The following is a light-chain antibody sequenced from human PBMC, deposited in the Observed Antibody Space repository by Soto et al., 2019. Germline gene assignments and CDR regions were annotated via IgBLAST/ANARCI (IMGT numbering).Light chain of an antibody. CDR1: QSVSSN. CDR3: QQTYSTPMA. CDR2: GAS. J-gene: IGKJ1*01. Sequence: EIVMTQAPATLSVSPGERATLSCRASQSVSSNLAWYQQKPGQAPRLLIYGASTRATGIPARFSGSGSGTEFTLTISSLQSEDFATYCCQQTYSTPMAFGLGTKVEFK. V-gene: IGKV3-15*01.